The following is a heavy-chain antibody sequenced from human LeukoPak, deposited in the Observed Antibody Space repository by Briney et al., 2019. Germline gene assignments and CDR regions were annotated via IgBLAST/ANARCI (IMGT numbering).Heavy chain of an antibody. Sequence: ASVTVSCTASGYTFTGYYMHWVRQAPGQRLEWMGWINAGNGNTKYSQKFQGRVTITRDTSASTAYMELSSLRSEDTAVYYCARGLRGYSYGCYYYYYGMDVWGQGTTVTVSS. CDR3: ARGLRGYSYGCYYYYYGMDV. CDR1: GYTFTGYY. CDR2: INAGNGNT. V-gene: IGHV1-3*01. J-gene: IGHJ6*02. D-gene: IGHD5-18*01.